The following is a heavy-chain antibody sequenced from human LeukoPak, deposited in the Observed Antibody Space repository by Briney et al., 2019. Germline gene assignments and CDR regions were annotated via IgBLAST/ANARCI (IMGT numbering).Heavy chain of an antibody. J-gene: IGHJ2*01. CDR1: GFLFSNYG. Sequence: GGSLRLSCVASGFLFSNYGMHWVRQAPGKGLEWVPAISGSGGSTYYADSVKGRFTISRDNSKNTLYLQMNSLRAEDTAVYYCATSNSGSYGLYWYFDLWGRGTLVTVSS. D-gene: IGHD1-26*01. CDR2: ISGSGGST. CDR3: ATSNSGSYGLYWYFDL. V-gene: IGHV3-23*01.